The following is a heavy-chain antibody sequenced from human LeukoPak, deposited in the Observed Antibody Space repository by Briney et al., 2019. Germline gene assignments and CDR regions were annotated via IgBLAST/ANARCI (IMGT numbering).Heavy chain of an antibody. V-gene: IGHV4-39*01. D-gene: IGHD6-25*01. CDR3: ARQQRGLFDY. Sequence: PSETLSLTCTVSGGSISSSSYYWGWIRQPPGKGLEWIGSIYYSGSTCYNPSLKSRVTISVDTSKNQFSLKLSSVTAADTAVYYCARQQRGLFDYWGQGTLVTVSS. CDR1: GGSISSSSYY. CDR2: IYYSGST. J-gene: IGHJ4*02.